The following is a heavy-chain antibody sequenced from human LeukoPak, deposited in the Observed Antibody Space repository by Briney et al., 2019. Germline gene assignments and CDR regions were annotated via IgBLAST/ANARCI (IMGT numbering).Heavy chain of an antibody. V-gene: IGHV3-73*01. CDR2: IRSKTNSYGT. CDR3: TSLITQPSDFSNYFDY. D-gene: IGHD4-11*01. Sequence: QTGGSLRLSCAASGFTFSGSAMHWVRQASGKGLEWVGRIRSKTNSYGTAYAASVEGRFTISRDDSKNTAYLQMNSLKTEDTAVYYCTSLITQPSDFSNYFDYWGQGTLVTVSS. CDR1: GFTFSGSA. J-gene: IGHJ4*02.